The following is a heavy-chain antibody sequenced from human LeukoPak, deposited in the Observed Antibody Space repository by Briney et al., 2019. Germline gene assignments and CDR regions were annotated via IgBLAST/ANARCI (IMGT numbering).Heavy chain of an antibody. CDR1: GYTFPGHH. CDR3: ARDYRGYNCFDP. D-gene: IGHD1-26*01. V-gene: IGHV1-2*02. CDR2: INPKNGGT. J-gene: IGHJ5*02. Sequence: ASVKVSCKASGYTFPGHHIHWVRQAPGQGLEWMGWINPKNGGTNYAQKFQGRVTMTRDTSINTAFMELSRLNSDDTAVYFCARDYRGYNCFDPWGQGTLVTVSS.